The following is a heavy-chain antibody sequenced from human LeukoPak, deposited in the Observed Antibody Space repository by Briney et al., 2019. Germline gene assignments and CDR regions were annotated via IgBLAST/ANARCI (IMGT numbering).Heavy chain of an antibody. V-gene: IGHV3-53*05. CDR2: IYSGGST. J-gene: IGHJ5*02. D-gene: IGHD1-26*01. CDR1: GFTVSSNY. Sequence: GGSLRLSCAASGFTVSSNYMSWVRQAPGKGLEWVSIIYSGGSTFYADSVKGRFTISRDNSKNTLYLQMNSLRAEDTAVYYCATRIVGATGWFDPWGQGTLVTVSS. CDR3: ATRIVGATGWFDP.